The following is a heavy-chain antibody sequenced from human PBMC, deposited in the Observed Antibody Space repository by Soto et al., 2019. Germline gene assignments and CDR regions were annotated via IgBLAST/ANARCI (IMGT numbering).Heavy chain of an antibody. CDR3: ARRVPPVEGFDT. CDR1: GGTFSSYA. CDR2: INPIFGTA. J-gene: IGHJ5*02. V-gene: IGHV1-69*13. D-gene: IGHD1-1*01. Sequence: ASVKVSCKASGGTFSSYAISWVRQAPGQGLEWMGGINPIFGTANYAQKFQGRVTITADESTSTAYMELSSLRSEDTAVYYCARRVPPVEGFDTWGQGTLVTVSS.